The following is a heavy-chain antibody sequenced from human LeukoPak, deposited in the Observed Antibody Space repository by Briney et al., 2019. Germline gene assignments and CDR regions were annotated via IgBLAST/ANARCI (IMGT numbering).Heavy chain of an antibody. CDR1: GVSISSSSYY. CDR3: ARGVSIRGWGFLRWSGAIDI. D-gene: IGHD6-19*01. Sequence: SETLSLTCTVSGVSISSSSYYWGWIRQPPGKGLEWIASIYYSGSTYYNPSLKSRVTISVDTSKNQFSLKLSSVTAADTAVYYCARGVSIRGWGFLRWSGAIDIWGQGTMVTVSS. CDR2: IYYSGST. V-gene: IGHV4-39*07. J-gene: IGHJ3*02.